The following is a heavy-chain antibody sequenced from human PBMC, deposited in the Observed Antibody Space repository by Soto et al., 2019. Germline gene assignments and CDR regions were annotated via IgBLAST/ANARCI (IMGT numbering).Heavy chain of an antibody. CDR3: ARAKPITMVRGAYVYYYYYMDV. D-gene: IGHD3-10*01. J-gene: IGHJ6*03. V-gene: IGHV3-11*01. Sequence: GGSLRLSCAASGFTFSDYYMSWIRQAPGKGLEWVSYISSSGSTIYYADSVKGRFTISRDNAKNSLYLQMNSLRAEDTAVYYCARAKPITMVRGAYVYYYYYMDVWGKGTTVTVSS. CDR2: ISSSGSTI. CDR1: GFTFSDYY.